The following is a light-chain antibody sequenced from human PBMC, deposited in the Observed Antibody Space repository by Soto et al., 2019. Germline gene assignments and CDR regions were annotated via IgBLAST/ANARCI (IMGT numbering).Light chain of an antibody. CDR2: GAS. Sequence: EIVMTQSPATLSVSPGERVTFSCRASQSITSNLAWYQQKPGQAPRLLIYGASTRATGIPARFSGSGSGTEFTLTITRLEPEDFAVYYCQQYGGSPRTFGQGTKVDIK. CDR1: QSITSN. J-gene: IGKJ1*01. CDR3: QQYGGSPRT. V-gene: IGKV3-15*01.